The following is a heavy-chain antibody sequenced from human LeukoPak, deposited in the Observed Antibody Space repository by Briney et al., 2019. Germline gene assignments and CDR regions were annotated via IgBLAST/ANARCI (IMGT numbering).Heavy chain of an antibody. Sequence: KPSETLSLTCTASSGSISSNSYYWAWIRQPAGKGLEWVGSIHYSGSTYHNPSLKSRVTMSVDTSKNQFSLRLSSVTAADTAMYYCARGSGTYYAYNWFHPWGQGTLVTVSS. CDR3: ARGSGTYYAYNWFHP. D-gene: IGHD3-10*01. CDR2: IHYSGST. CDR1: SGSISSNSYY. V-gene: IGHV4-39*07. J-gene: IGHJ5*02.